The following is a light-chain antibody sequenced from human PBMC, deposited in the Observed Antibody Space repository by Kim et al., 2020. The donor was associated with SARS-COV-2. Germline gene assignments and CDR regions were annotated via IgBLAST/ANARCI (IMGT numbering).Light chain of an antibody. CDR2: YKSDSDK. V-gene: IGLV5-45*03. CDR3: MIWHSSAVV. Sequence: ELTQPSSLSASPGASASLTCTLRSGINVDTYRIYWYQQKPGSPPQYLLRYKSDSDKQQGSGVPSRFSGSKDASANAGILLISGLQSEDEADYYCMIWHSSAVVFGGGTKLTVL. CDR1: SGINVDTYR. J-gene: IGLJ2*01.